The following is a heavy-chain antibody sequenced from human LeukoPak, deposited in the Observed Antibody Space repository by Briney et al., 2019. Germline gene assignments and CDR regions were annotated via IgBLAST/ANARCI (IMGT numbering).Heavy chain of an antibody. CDR3: ARELTTFYYDISGYEGHAFDM. Sequence: GGSLTLFCAASGFTVSSNYVSWVRQAPGKGLEWVSVIYSGGGTYYADSVKGRFTISRDNSKNTLFLQMNSLRAEDTAVYYCARELTTFYYDISGYEGHAFDMWGQGTMVTVSS. CDR2: IYSGGGT. D-gene: IGHD3-22*01. J-gene: IGHJ3*02. CDR1: GFTVSSNY. V-gene: IGHV3-66*01.